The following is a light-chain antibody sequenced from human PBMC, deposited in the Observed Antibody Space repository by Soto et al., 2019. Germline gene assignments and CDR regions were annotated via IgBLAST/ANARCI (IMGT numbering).Light chain of an antibody. CDR1: QSVSHNY. V-gene: IGKV3-20*01. CDR3: QQYDRSWT. Sequence: IVLTQSPGTLSLSPGERATLSCRASQSVSHNYLAWYQQRPGQAPRLLIYGASSRATGIPDRFSGSGSGTDFILTISRLEPEDFAVYYCQQYDRSWTFGQGTKVDIK. J-gene: IGKJ1*01. CDR2: GAS.